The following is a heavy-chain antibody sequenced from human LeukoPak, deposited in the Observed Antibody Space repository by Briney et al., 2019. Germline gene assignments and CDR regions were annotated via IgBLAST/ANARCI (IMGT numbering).Heavy chain of an antibody. CDR1: GGSISSYY. J-gene: IGHJ4*02. V-gene: IGHV4-59*08. Sequence: PSETLSLTCTVSGGSISSYYWSWIRQPPGKGLEWIGSLYHSGSTYHNPSLKSRVTISVDTSKNQFSLKMSSVTAADTAVYYCARSMYSSGWYDYWGQGTLVTVSS. CDR3: ARSMYSSGWYDY. D-gene: IGHD6-19*01. CDR2: LYHSGST.